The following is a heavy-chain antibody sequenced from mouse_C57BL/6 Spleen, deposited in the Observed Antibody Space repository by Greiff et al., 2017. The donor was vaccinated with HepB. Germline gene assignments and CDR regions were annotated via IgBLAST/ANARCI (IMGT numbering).Heavy chain of an antibody. J-gene: IGHJ2*01. D-gene: IGHD1-1*01. Sequence: QVQLKQSGAELVKPGASVKISCKASGYAFSSYWMNWVKQRPGKGLEWIGQIYPGDGDTNYNGKFKGKATLTADKSSSTAYMQLSSLTSEDSAVYFCAREITTVVAFDYWGQGTTLTVSS. V-gene: IGHV1-80*01. CDR1: GYAFSSYW. CDR2: IYPGDGDT. CDR3: AREITTVVAFDY.